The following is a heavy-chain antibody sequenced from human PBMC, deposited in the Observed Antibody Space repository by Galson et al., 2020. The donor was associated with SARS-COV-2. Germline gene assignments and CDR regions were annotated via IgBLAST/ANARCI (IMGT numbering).Heavy chain of an antibody. V-gene: IGHV2-5*02. D-gene: IGHD3-10*01. CDR2: IYGDDDK. CDR3: AHRGITMVRGGFDP. CDR1: GLSLRSSGVG. Sequence: SDPALVILTQALTMTCTVSGLSLRSSGVGVGSTRQPPGTALGWLALIYGDDDKRYSPSLKSRLTITKDTSKNQVVLTMTNMDPVDTATYYCAHRGITMVRGGFDPWGQGTLVTVSS. J-gene: IGHJ5*02.